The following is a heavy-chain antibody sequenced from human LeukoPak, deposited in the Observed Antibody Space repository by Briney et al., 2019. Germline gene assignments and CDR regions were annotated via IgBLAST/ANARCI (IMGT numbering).Heavy chain of an antibody. D-gene: IGHD2-8*02. Sequence: GGSLTLSCEASGFIFSSFSMNWVRQAPGKGLEWIAYIRGRSTDISYADSAKGRFTIPRDDAKSSLFLQMGSLRTEDTAVYYCVRDHYWAFDSWGQGTLVTVSS. CDR2: IRGRSTDI. CDR1: GFIFSSFS. CDR3: VRDHYWAFDS. V-gene: IGHV3-21*05. J-gene: IGHJ4*02.